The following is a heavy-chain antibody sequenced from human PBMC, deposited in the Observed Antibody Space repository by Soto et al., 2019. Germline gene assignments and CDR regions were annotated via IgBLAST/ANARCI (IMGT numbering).Heavy chain of an antibody. CDR2: IIPIFGTA. J-gene: IGHJ5*02. CDR1: GGTFSSYA. CDR3: ACDRGAGTTWFDP. Sequence: QVQLVQSGAEVKKPGSSVKVSCKASGGTFSSYAISWVRQAPGQGLEWMGGIIPIFGTANYAQKVQGRVTITADKSTSADYMELSNLRSEDTAVYDGACDRGAGTTWFDPWGQGTLVTVSS. V-gene: IGHV1-69*06. D-gene: IGHD3-10*01.